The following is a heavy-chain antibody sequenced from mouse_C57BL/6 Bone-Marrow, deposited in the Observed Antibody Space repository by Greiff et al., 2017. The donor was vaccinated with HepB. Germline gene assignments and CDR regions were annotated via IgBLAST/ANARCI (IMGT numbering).Heavy chain of an antibody. CDR3: ACLYDYDEEADY. CDR1: GYTFTDYY. CDR2: INPNNGGT. D-gene: IGHD2-4*01. J-gene: IGHJ2*01. V-gene: IGHV1-26*01. Sequence: VQLQQSGPELVKPGASVKISCKASGYTFTDYYMNWVKQSHGKSLEWIGDINPNNGGTSYNQKFKGKATLTVDKSSSTAYMELRSLTSEDSAVYYYACLYDYDEEADYWGQGTTLTVSS.